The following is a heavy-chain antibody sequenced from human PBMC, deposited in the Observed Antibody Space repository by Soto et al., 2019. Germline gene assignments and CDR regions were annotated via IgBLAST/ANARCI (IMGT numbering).Heavy chain of an antibody. CDR3: ARNVFDVVVAATHRFDY. CDR2: INHSGST. D-gene: IGHD2-15*01. CDR1: GGSFSGYY. V-gene: IGHV4-34*01. J-gene: IGHJ4*02. Sequence: SETLSLTCAVYGGSFSGYYWSWIRQPPGKGLEWIGEINHSGSTNYNPSLKSRVTISVDTSKNQFSLKLSSVTAADTAVYYCARNVFDVVVAATHRFDYWGQGTLVTVSS.